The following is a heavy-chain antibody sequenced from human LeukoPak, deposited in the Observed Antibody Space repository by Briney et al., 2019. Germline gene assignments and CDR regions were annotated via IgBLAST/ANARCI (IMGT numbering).Heavy chain of an antibody. Sequence: GGSLRLSCAASGFTFSIYAMHWVRQAPGKGLEWVAVISYDGSNKYYADSVKGRFSISRDNSKNTLYLQMNSLRAEDTAVYYCARDTQHYYYTMDVWGQGTTVTVSS. V-gene: IGHV3-30-3*01. CDR3: ARDTQHYYYTMDV. CDR2: ISYDGSNK. J-gene: IGHJ6*02. CDR1: GFTFSIYA.